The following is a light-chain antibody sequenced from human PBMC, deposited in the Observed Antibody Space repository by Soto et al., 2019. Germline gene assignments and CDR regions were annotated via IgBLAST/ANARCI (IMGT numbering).Light chain of an antibody. CDR1: SSNIGSNT. CDR2: SNN. Sequence: QSVLTQPPSACGTPGQRVTISCYGSSSNIGSNTVNWYQQLPGTAPKLLIYSNNQRPSGVPDRFSGSKSGTSASLAISGLHSEDEADYYCAAWDDSLNGVVFGGGTKLTVL. CDR3: AAWDDSLNGVV. J-gene: IGLJ2*01. V-gene: IGLV1-44*01.